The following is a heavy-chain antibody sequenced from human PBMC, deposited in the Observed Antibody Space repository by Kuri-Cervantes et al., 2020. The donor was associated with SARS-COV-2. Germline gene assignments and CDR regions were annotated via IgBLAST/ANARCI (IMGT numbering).Heavy chain of an antibody. D-gene: IGHD2-15*01. Sequence: GESLKISCAASGFTFSRSTMHWVRQAPGKGLEWVALIWYDGSVEYYVDSVKGRFTISRDNSKNTLCLQMNSLRAEDTAVYYCASGILYRWEGYFDYWGQGTLVTVSS. CDR3: ASGILYRWEGYFDY. V-gene: IGHV3-33*08. CDR2: IWYDGSVE. CDR1: GFTFSRST. J-gene: IGHJ4*02.